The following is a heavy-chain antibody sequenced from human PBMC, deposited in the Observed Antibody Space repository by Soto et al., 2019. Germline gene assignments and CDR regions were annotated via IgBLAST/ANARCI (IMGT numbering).Heavy chain of an antibody. CDR1: GYTLTRYS. J-gene: IGHJ4*02. D-gene: IGHD3-22*01. V-gene: IGHV1-3*01. CDR3: AILGTYYYDNSDNYFDF. Sequence: ASLKVSCKASGYTLTRYSIHWVRQAPGQRLEWMGWINAGNGNTKFSQKFQGRVTITRDTSASTAYMGLRGLRSEDTAVYYCAILGTYYYDNSDNYFDFWGQGTLVTVSS. CDR2: INAGNGNT.